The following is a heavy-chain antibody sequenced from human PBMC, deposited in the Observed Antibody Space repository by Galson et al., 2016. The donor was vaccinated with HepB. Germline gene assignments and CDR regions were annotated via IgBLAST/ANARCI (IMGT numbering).Heavy chain of an antibody. CDR1: GYTFTNYA. J-gene: IGHJ5*02. CDR3: ARDEGRKVLDA. CDR2: VNAGHGDT. D-gene: IGHD1-14*01. V-gene: IGHV1-3*01. Sequence: SCKASGYTFTNYASHWVRQAPGQRLEWMGYVNAGHGDTKYSQKFRDRVTIIRDTSASILYMYLSSLRSEDTAVYYCARDEGRKVLDAWGQGAPVTVSS.